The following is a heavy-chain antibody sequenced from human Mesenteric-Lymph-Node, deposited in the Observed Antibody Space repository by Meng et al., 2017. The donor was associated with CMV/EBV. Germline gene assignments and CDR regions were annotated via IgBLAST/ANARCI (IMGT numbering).Heavy chain of an antibody. V-gene: IGHV4-31*02. CDR3: ARARTVVTTHIDY. CDR1: GGSISSDGYY. J-gene: IGHJ4*02. D-gene: IGHD4-23*01. CDR2: IYHSGST. Sequence: SGGSISSDGYYWSWIRQHPGKGLEWIGYIYHSGSTHYSPSLKCRVTISVDTSKNQFSLKLNSVTATDTAVYYCARARTVVTTHIDYWGQGTLVTVSS.